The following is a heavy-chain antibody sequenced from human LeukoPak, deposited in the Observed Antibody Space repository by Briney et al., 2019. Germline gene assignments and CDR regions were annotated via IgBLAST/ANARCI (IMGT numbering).Heavy chain of an antibody. CDR1: GFTFSSYA. J-gene: IGHJ4*02. CDR3: ARVLSGDIFDY. D-gene: IGHD7-27*01. CDR2: ISYDGSNK. Sequence: PGRSLRLSCAASGFTFSSYAMHWVRQAPGKGLEWVAVISYDGSNKYYADSVKGRFTISRDNSKNTLYLQMNSLRAEDTAVYYCARVLSGDIFDYWGQGTLVTVSS. V-gene: IGHV3-30*01.